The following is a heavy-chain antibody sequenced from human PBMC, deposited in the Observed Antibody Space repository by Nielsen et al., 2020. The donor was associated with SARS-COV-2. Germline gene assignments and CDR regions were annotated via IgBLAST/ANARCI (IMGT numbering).Heavy chain of an antibody. J-gene: IGHJ6*03. CDR1: GGSFGGYY. D-gene: IGHD1-26*01. V-gene: IGHV4-34*01. Sequence: SETLSLTCAVYGGSFGGYYWSWIRQPPGKGLEWIGEVNYRGGTNYNPSLKSRVTISVDTSKNQFSLKLSSVTAADTAVYYCARVGTVGYYYYMDVWGKGTTVTVSS. CDR2: VNYRGGT. CDR3: ARVGTVGYYYYMDV.